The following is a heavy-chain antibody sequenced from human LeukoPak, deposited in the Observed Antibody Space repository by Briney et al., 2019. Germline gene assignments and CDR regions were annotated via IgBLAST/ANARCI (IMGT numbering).Heavy chain of an antibody. J-gene: IGHJ6*03. Sequence: SETLSLTCTVSGGSISSYYWSWIRQTPGKGLEWIGYIYYSGSTNYNPSLKSRVTISVDTSKNQFSLKLSSVTAADTAVYYCARVGWDIVVGPAEDYYYYYYMDVWGKGTTVTVSS. V-gene: IGHV4-59*01. CDR3: ARVGWDIVVGPAEDYYYYYYMDV. CDR2: IYYSGST. CDR1: GGSISSYY. D-gene: IGHD2-2*01.